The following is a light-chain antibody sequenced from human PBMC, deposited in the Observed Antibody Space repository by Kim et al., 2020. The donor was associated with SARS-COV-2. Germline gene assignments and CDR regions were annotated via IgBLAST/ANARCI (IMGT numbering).Light chain of an antibody. CDR1: QGITRC. CDR3: QQYNTYSYT. J-gene: IGKJ2*01. Sequence: SASVGDRGTITCRASQGITRCLAWYQQKPGKAPKLLIYDASSLKSGVPSRFSGSGSGTEFTLTISSLQPDDFATYYCQQYNTYSYTFGPGTKLEI. CDR2: DAS. V-gene: IGKV1-5*01.